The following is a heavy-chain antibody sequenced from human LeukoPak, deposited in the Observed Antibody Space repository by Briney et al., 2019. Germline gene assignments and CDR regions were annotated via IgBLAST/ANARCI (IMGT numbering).Heavy chain of an antibody. J-gene: IGHJ4*02. D-gene: IGHD3-10*01. V-gene: IGHV3-23*01. Sequence: GGSLRLSCAASGFTFSIYDMSWVRQAPGKGLEWVSVITGSSTTTVYAESVKGRFTISRDNSKNTLYLQMNSLRAEDTAVYYCAKPYPYGSGSYDYWGQGTLVTVSS. CDR3: AKPYPYGSGSYDY. CDR1: GFTFSIYD. CDR2: ITGSSTTT.